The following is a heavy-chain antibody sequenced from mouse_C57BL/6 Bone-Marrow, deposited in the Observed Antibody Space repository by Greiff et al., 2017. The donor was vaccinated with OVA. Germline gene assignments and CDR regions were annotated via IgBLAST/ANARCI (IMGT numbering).Heavy chain of an antibody. J-gene: IGHJ4*01. D-gene: IGHD1-3*01. CDR1: GYAFSSSW. CDR3: ARLGLTKMGYYYAMDY. CDR2: IYPGDGDT. Sequence: QVQLQQSGPELVKPGASVKISCKASGYAFSSSWMNWVKQRPGKGLEWIGRIYPGDGDTNYTGKFKGKATLTADKSSSTAYMQLSSLTSEDSAVYFCARLGLTKMGYYYAMDYWGQGTSVTVSS. V-gene: IGHV1-82*01.